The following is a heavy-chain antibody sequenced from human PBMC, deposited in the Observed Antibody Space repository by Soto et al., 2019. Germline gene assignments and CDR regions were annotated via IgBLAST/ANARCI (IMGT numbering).Heavy chain of an antibody. CDR3: ARGAVGATPRILPFDI. CDR1: GYTFTVYY. CDR2: INPNSGGT. V-gene: IGHV1-2*04. D-gene: IGHD1-26*01. J-gene: IGHJ3*02. Sequence: GASVKVSCKASGYTFTVYYMHWVRQAPGQGLEWMGWINPNSGGTNYAQKFQGWVTMTRDTSISTAYMELSRLRSDDTAVYYCARGAVGATPRILPFDIWGQGTMVTVSS.